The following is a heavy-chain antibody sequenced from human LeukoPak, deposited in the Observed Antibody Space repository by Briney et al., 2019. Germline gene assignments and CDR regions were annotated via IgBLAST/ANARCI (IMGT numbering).Heavy chain of an antibody. Sequence: SETLSLTCTVSACSITSNGYYWAWFRQPPGKGLDWIGSIYYSWGTYYNPSLNSRVTISIDTSKKQFFLNLSSVSAADTAVYYCARRRWYGSGSHKIEYWGQGTPVTVSS. CDR3: ARRRWYGSGSHKIEY. D-gene: IGHD3-10*01. V-gene: IGHV4-39*07. CDR1: ACSITSNGYY. J-gene: IGHJ4*02. CDR2: IYYSWGT.